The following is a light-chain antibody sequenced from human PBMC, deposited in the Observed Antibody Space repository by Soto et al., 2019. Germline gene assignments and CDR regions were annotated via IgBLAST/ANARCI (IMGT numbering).Light chain of an antibody. J-gene: IGKJ5*01. CDR2: GAS. Sequence: EIVMTQSPATLSVSPGERAALSCRASQSVSGNLAWYQQKPGQAPRLLIYGASTRPTGIPARFSGSGSGTEFTLTISSLQSEDFAVYYCQQYNNWPPTFGQGTRLEIK. CDR3: QQYNNWPPT. V-gene: IGKV3-15*01. CDR1: QSVSGN.